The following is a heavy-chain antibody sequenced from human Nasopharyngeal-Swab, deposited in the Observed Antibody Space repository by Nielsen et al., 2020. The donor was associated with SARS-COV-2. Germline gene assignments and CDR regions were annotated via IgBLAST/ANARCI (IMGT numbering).Heavy chain of an antibody. CDR1: GFIFSNYW. CDR2: TDENARTT. V-gene: IGHV3-74*01. D-gene: IGHD2-21*01. J-gene: IGHJ5*02. CDR3: ARDVAGADSA. Sequence: GGSLRLSCAGSGFIFSNYWMHWVRQAPGKGLVWVSRTDENARTTNYADSVKGRFTISRDNAKNTLYLQMNSLRVEDTGLYYCARDVAGADSAWGQGTLVTVSS.